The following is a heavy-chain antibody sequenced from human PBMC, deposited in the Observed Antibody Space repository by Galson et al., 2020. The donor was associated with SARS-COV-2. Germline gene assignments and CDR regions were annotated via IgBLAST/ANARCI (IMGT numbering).Heavy chain of an antibody. D-gene: IGHD2-21*01. Sequence: ASVKVSCKASGYTFTNYYINWVRQAPGQGLEWMGMINPTDGSTVHAQKVQGRVTMTRDTSTSTVYMELSSLRSDDTAVYYCARDRDGAPPVCGDKWLDPWGQGSLVTVSA. V-gene: IGHV1-46*01. CDR1: GYTFTNYY. J-gene: IGHJ5*02. CDR3: ARDRDGAPPVCGDKWLDP. CDR2: INPTDGST.